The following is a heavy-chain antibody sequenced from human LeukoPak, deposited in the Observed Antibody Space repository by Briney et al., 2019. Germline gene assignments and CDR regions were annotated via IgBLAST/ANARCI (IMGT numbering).Heavy chain of an antibody. CDR3: AKSTPSSTRKGYYFDY. Sequence: PGGSLRLSCAASGFTLSSDAMSWVRQAPGKGLEWVSAISGSGGSTYYADSVKGRFTISRDNSKNTLYLQMNSLRAEHTAVYYCAKSTPSSTRKGYYFDYWGQGTLVTVSS. J-gene: IGHJ4*02. V-gene: IGHV3-23*01. D-gene: IGHD2-2*01. CDR1: GFTLSSDA. CDR2: ISGSGGST.